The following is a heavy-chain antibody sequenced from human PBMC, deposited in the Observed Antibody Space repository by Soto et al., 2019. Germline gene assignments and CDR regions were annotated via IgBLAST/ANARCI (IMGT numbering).Heavy chain of an antibody. D-gene: IGHD1-7*01. CDR1: GGSVRDGSYY. V-gene: IGHV4-61*01. CDR3: AGYNWNYYFDP. J-gene: IGHJ5*02. CDR2: IYHSGST. Sequence: ASETLSLTCTVSGGSVRDGSYYWAWLRRPPGKGLEWIGHIYHSGSTIYNPSLKSRVTISIDTSKSQFSLNLNSMTAADTAVYYCAGYNWNYYFDPWGQGTLVTVSS.